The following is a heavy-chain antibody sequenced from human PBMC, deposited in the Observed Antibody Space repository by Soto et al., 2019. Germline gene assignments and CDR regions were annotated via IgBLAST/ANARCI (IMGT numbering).Heavy chain of an antibody. J-gene: IGHJ4*02. D-gene: IGHD1-1*01. CDR1: GGSFSGYY. CDR3: ARAQATSY. Sequence: QVQLQQWGAGLLKPSETLSLTCAVYGGSFSGYYWSWIRQPPGKGLEWIGEINHSGSTNYNPSLKSRVPISVDTSKNQFSLKLSSVTAADTAVYYCARAQATSYWGQGTLVTVSS. V-gene: IGHV4-34*01. CDR2: INHSGST.